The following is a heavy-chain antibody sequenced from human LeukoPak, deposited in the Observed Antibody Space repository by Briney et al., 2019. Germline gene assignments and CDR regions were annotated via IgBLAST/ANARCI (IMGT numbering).Heavy chain of an antibody. CDR3: ARGRYGGKRGDPHLDY. CDR2: ISYDGSNK. Sequence: GGSLRLSCAASGFTFSSYAMHWVRQAPGKGLVWVAVISYDGSNKYYADSVKGRFTISRDNSRNTLYLQMNSLRAEDTAVYYCARGRYGGKRGDPHLDYWGQGTLVTVSS. J-gene: IGHJ4*02. V-gene: IGHV3-30*14. CDR1: GFTFSSYA. D-gene: IGHD4-23*01.